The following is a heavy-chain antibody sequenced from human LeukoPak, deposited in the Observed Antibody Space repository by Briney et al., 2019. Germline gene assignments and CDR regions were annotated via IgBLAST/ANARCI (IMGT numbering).Heavy chain of an antibody. D-gene: IGHD1-26*01. CDR3: ARVRGGSYHYYYYYMDV. Sequence: SETLSLTCTVSGGSTSSYYWSWIRQPPGKGLEWIGYIYYSGSTNYNPSLKSRVTISVDTSKNQFSLKLNSVTAADTAVYYCARVRGGSYHYYYYYMDVWGKGTTVTVSS. V-gene: IGHV4-59*08. J-gene: IGHJ6*03. CDR1: GGSTSSYY. CDR2: IYYSGST.